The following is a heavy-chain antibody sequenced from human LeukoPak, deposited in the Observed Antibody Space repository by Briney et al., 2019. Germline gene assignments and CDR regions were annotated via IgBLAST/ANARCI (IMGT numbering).Heavy chain of an antibody. CDR3: ARGSGNYDFWSGYHGQSNWFDP. Sequence: ASVKVSCKASGYTFTSYDINWVRQATGQGLEWMGWMNPNSGNTGCAQKFQGRVTMTRNTSISTAYMELSSLRSEDTAVYYCARGSGNYDFWSGYHGQSNWFDPWGQGTLVTVSS. D-gene: IGHD3-3*01. V-gene: IGHV1-8*01. J-gene: IGHJ5*02. CDR1: GYTFTSYD. CDR2: MNPNSGNT.